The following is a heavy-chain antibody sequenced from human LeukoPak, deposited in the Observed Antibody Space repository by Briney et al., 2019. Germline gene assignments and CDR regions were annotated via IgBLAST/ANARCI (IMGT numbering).Heavy chain of an antibody. D-gene: IGHD6-13*01. CDR1: GYTFTSYA. CDR3: ARGGVYSSSWYYFDY. V-gene: IGHV1-18*01. CDR2: ISAYNGNS. Sequence: GASVKVSCKASGYTFTSYAISWVRQAPGQGLEWMGWISAYNGNSNYAQKLQGRVTMTTDTSTSTAYMELRSLRSDDTAVYYCARGGVYSSSWYYFDYWGQGTLVTVSS. J-gene: IGHJ4*02.